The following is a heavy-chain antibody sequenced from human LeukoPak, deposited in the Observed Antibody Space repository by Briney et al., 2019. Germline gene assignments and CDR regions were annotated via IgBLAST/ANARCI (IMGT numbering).Heavy chain of an antibody. J-gene: IGHJ6*02. V-gene: IGHV3-74*01. Sequence: GGSLRLSCAASGFTFSSYWMHWVRQAPGKGLLWVSRINSDGTTTYYADSVRGRFTISRDNAKNTLYLQVNSLRAEDTAVYYCARGNYYGMDVWGQGTTVTVSS. CDR1: GFTFSSYW. CDR3: ARGNYYGMDV. CDR2: INSDGTTT.